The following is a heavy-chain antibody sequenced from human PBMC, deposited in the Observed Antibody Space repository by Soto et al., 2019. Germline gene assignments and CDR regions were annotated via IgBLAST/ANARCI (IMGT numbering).Heavy chain of an antibody. D-gene: IGHD2-2*01. CDR1: GFTFSSYA. J-gene: IGHJ5*02. CDR2: ISGSGGTT. Sequence: LRLSCAASGFTFSSYAMSWVRQAPGKGLEWVSAISGSGGTTYYADSVKGRFTISRDNSKNTLYLQMNSLRAEDTAVYYCAKGGAQLLHYNWFDPWGQGTLVTVAS. CDR3: AKGGAQLLHYNWFDP. V-gene: IGHV3-23*01.